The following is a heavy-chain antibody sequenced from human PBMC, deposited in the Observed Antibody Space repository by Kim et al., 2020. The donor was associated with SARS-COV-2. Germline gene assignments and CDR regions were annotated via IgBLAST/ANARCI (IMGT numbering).Heavy chain of an antibody. D-gene: IGHD3-22*01. CDR3: ARAPLTRIVMVTHDAFDI. V-gene: IGHV3-11*01. CDR1: GFTFSDYY. CDR2: ISSSGSTI. J-gene: IGHJ3*02. Sequence: GGSLRLSCAASGFTFSDYYMSWIRQAPGKGLEWVSYISSSGSTIYYADSVKGRFTISRDNAKNSLYLQMNSLRAEDTAVYYCARAPLTRIVMVTHDAFDIWGQGTMVTVSS.